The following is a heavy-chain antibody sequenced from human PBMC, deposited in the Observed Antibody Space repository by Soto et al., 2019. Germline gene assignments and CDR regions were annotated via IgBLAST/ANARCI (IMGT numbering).Heavy chain of an antibody. CDR1: SGSISSSNW. J-gene: IGHJ5*02. CDR3: ASLGPNYDILTGSNWFDP. Sequence: SETLSLTCAVSSGSISSSNWWSWVRQPPGKGLEWIGEIYHSGSTNYNPSLKSRVTISVDKSKNQFSLKLSSVTAADTAVYYCASLGPNYDILTGSNWFDPWGQGTLVTVSS. CDR2: IYHSGST. V-gene: IGHV4-4*02. D-gene: IGHD3-9*01.